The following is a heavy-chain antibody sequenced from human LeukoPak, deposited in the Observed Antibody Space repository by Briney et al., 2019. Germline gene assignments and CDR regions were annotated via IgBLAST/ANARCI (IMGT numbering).Heavy chain of an antibody. J-gene: IGHJ4*02. V-gene: IGHV4-34*01. D-gene: IGHD3-10*01. CDR3: ARWNGSGSCLDY. CDR1: GGSFSGYY. CDR2: INHSGSI. Sequence: SETLSLTCAVYGGSFSGYYWSWIRQPPGKGLEWIGEINHSGSINYNPSLKSRVTISVDTSKNQFSLKLSSVTAADTAVYYCARWNGSGSCLDYWGQGTLVTVSS.